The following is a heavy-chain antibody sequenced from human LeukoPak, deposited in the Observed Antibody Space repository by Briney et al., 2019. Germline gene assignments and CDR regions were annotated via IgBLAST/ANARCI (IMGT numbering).Heavy chain of an antibody. V-gene: IGHV1-8*01. CDR3: ARSVRITMVRGVSYYFDY. CDR1: GYTFTSYD. Sequence: GASVKVSCKASGYTFTSYDINWVRQATGQGLEWMGWMNPNSGNTGYAQKFQGRVTMTRNTSISTACMELSSLRSEDTAVYYCARSVRITMVRGVSYYFDYWGQGTLVTVSS. J-gene: IGHJ4*02. D-gene: IGHD3-10*01. CDR2: MNPNSGNT.